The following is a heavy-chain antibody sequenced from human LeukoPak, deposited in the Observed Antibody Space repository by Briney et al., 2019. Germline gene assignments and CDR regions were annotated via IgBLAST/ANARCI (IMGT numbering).Heavy chain of an antibody. V-gene: IGHV4-4*07. CDR1: GGSISSYY. D-gene: IGHD3-16*02. CDR2: IYTSGST. CDR3: ARDPGYDYVWGSYRSHGFDI. Sequence: MASETLSLTCTVSGGSISSYYWSWIRQPAGKGLEWIGRIYTSGSTNYNPSLKSRVTMSVDTSKNQFSLKLSSVTAADTAVYYCARDPGYDYVWGSYRSHGFDIWGQGTIVTVSS. J-gene: IGHJ3*02.